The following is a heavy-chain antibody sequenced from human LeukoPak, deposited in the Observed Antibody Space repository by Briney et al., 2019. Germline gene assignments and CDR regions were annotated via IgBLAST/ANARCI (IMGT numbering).Heavy chain of an antibody. D-gene: IGHD6-19*01. CDR3: ARAISRESGWYNY. Sequence: SQTLSLTCTVSGGSISSGDYYWSWIRQPPGKGLEGIGYIYYSGSTYYNPSLKSRVTISVDTSKNQFSLKLSSVTAADTAVYYCARAISRESGWYNYWGQGTLVTVSS. V-gene: IGHV4-30-4*08. CDR2: IYYSGST. CDR1: GGSISSGDYY. J-gene: IGHJ4*02.